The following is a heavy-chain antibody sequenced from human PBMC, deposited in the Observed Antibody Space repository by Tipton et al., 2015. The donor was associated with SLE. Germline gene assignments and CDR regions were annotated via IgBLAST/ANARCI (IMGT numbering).Heavy chain of an antibody. J-gene: IGHJ4*02. CDR1: GGSINSYY. D-gene: IGHD3-22*01. V-gene: IGHV4-59*12. Sequence: TLSLTCTVSGGSINSYYWSWIRQPPGKGLEWIGYLHYSGSTNYNPSLKTRVAMSVDTSKNQFSLKLRSVTAADTAMYYCARDGLDYYESSGSFDYWGQGALVTVSS. CDR3: ARDGLDYYESSGSFDY. CDR2: LHYSGST.